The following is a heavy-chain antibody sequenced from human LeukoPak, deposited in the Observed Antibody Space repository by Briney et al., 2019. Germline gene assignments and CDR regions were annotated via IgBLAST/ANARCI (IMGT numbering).Heavy chain of an antibody. V-gene: IGHV3-21*01. CDR1: GFTVSTNS. CDR2: ISSSSSYI. J-gene: IGHJ2*01. Sequence: GGSLRLSCTVSGFTVSTNSMNWVRQAPGKGLEWVSSISSSSSYIYYADSVKGRFTISRDNAKNSLYLQMNSLRAEDTAVYYCARGPARPNWYFDLWGRGTLVTVSS. CDR3: ARGPARPNWYFDL.